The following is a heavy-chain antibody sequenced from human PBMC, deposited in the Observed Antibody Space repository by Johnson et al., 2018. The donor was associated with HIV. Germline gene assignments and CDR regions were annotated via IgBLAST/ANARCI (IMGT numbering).Heavy chain of an antibody. J-gene: IGHJ3*02. V-gene: IGHV3-30*18. CDR1: GFTFSSYD. CDR2: ISYDGSNK. CDR3: AKDITRWAFFQGHDVVDI. Sequence: QVLLVESGGGVVQPGKSLKVSCAASGFTFSSYDMHWVRQPPGKGLEWVAGISYDGSNKYYADSVKGRFTISRDNSKNTLYLQMNSLGPDDTALYYCAKDITRWAFFQGHDVVDIWGQGTMVTVSS. D-gene: IGHD1-20*01.